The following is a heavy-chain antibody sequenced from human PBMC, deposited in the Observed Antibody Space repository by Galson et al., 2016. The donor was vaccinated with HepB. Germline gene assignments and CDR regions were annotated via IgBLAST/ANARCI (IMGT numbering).Heavy chain of an antibody. CDR1: GGTFSSYA. Sequence: SVKVSCKASGGTFSSYAISWLRQAPGQGLEWMGGIIPIFGTANYAQKFQGRVTIIADESTNTAYMELSSLGSEDTAVYYCARGGYTYGYSSIDYWGQGTLVTVSS. J-gene: IGHJ4*02. D-gene: IGHD5-18*01. CDR3: ARGGYTYGYSSIDY. CDR2: IIPIFGTA. V-gene: IGHV1-69*13.